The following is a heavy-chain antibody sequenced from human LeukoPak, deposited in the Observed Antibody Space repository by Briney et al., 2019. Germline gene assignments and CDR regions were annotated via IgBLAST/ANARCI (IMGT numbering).Heavy chain of an antibody. D-gene: IGHD3-10*01. CDR3: VRGSSGTAVRGVSWAWFDP. V-gene: IGHV3-7*05. CDR1: GFTFSNYW. CDR2: IKQDGSGK. Sequence: GGSLRLSCVASGFTFSNYWMSWVRQAPGKGLEWVANIKQDGSGKYFVDSVKGRFTISRDNVKNSLYLQMNSLRAEDTAVYYCVRGSSGTAVRGVSWAWFDPWGQGTLVTVSS. J-gene: IGHJ5*02.